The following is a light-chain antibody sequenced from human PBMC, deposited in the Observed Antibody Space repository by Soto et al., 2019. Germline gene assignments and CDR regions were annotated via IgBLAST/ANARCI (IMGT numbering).Light chain of an antibody. CDR2: GAS. Sequence: EIVLTQSPATLSLSPGDGATLSCRASQRITRNFLAWYQQRPGQAPRLLIYGASTRVAGIPARFSGSGSGTEFSLTISSLQSEDFAVYYCQQYNNRPPDTFGQGTKLEIK. J-gene: IGKJ2*01. CDR1: QRITRN. V-gene: IGKV3-15*01. CDR3: QQYNNRPPDT.